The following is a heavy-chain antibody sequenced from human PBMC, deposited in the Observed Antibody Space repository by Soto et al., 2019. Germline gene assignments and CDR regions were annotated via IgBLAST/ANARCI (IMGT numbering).Heavy chain of an antibody. V-gene: IGHV1-3*01. CDR3: AKDFDYYYYAMDV. D-gene: IGHD3-3*01. CDR2: INAGNGNT. J-gene: IGHJ6*02. Sequence: GASVKVSCKASGYTFTSYAIHWVRQAPGQTLEWMGWINAGNGNTKYSEKFQDRITITRDTSASTAYMEVSRLISEETAVYYCAKDFDYYYYAMDVWGQGTTVTVS. CDR1: GYTFTSYA.